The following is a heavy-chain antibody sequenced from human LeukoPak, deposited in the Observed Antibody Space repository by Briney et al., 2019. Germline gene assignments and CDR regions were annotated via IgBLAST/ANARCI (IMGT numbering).Heavy chain of an antibody. J-gene: IGHJ4*02. CDR1: EFTFSSYA. CDR2: IRYDGTNE. CDR3: AKPAYGSGTYADFDY. Sequence: GGSLRLSCAASEFTFSSYAMTWVRQAPGKGLEWVAFIRYDGTNEHYADSVKGRFTISRDNSKNTLYLHMNSLSADDTAVYYCAKPAYGSGTYADFDYWGQGTLVTVSS. D-gene: IGHD3-10*01. V-gene: IGHV3-30*02.